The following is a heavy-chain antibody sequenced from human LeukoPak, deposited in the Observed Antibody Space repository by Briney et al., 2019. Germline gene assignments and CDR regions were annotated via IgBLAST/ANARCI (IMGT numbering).Heavy chain of an antibody. J-gene: IGHJ5*02. CDR1: GYSFTSYW. D-gene: IGHD6-13*01. Sequence: GESLQISCKGSGYSFTSYWIGWVHQMPGKGLEWMGIIYPGDSDIRYSPSFQGQVTISADKSISTAYLQWSSLKASDSAMFYCARLAAPGRLSLDPWGQGTLVTVSS. CDR2: IYPGDSDI. V-gene: IGHV5-51*07. CDR3: ARLAAPGRLSLDP.